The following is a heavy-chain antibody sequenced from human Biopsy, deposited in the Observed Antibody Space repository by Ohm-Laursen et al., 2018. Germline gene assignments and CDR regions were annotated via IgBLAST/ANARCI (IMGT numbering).Heavy chain of an antibody. CDR3: ARGRRHCSGTCSRWYFDL. Sequence: EASVKVSCKLSGYTFTAFSVHWLRQAPGQGLEWMGWINPKSGDTDYPQNFQGRVSMTRDTSISTAYMDLSRLRSDDTAVYYCARGRRHCSGTCSRWYFDLWGRGTLVTVSS. V-gene: IGHV1-2*02. D-gene: IGHD2-2*01. J-gene: IGHJ2*01. CDR2: INPKSGDT. CDR1: GYTFTAFS.